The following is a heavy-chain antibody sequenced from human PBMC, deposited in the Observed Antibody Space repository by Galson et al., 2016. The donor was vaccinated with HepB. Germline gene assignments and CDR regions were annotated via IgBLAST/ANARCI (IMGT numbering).Heavy chain of an antibody. CDR1: GFSLSTSGVG. Sequence: PALVKPTQTLTLTCTFSGFSLSTSGVGVGWIRQPPGKALEWLGIIYWDADKRYSPSLKSRLTITKDTSKNQLVLTMTNMDPVDTATYYCAHRGTYGGSIGFGYWGQGTLVTVPS. CDR2: IYWDADK. D-gene: IGHD4-23*01. J-gene: IGHJ4*02. CDR3: AHRGTYGGSIGFGY. V-gene: IGHV2-5*02.